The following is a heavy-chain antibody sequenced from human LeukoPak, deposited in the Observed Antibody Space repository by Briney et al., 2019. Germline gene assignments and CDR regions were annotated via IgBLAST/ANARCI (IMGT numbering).Heavy chain of an antibody. V-gene: IGHV3-30*02. D-gene: IGHD5-12*01. J-gene: IGHJ4*02. CDR2: IRYDGSNE. CDR1: GFTFSSYG. CDR3: AKGLGLVSWYRGIDY. Sequence: HTGGSLRLSCAASGFTFSSYGMHWVRQAPGKGLEWVSFIRYDGSNEYYADSVRGRFTISRDNSKNTLYLQMNSLRADDTAVYYCAKGLGLVSWYRGIDYWGQGTLVTVSS.